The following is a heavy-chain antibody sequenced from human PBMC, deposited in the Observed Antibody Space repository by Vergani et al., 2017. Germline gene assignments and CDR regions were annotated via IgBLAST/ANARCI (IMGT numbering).Heavy chain of an antibody. CDR1: GYTFTSYG. Sequence: QVQLVQSGAEVKKPGASVKVSCKASGYTFTSYGISWVRQAPGQGLEWMGWISAYNGNTNYAQKFQGWVTMTRDTFISTAYMELSRLRSDDTAVYYCARVASIYSYYYYYGMDVWGQGTTVTVSS. CDR3: ARVASIYSYYYYYGMDV. J-gene: IGHJ6*02. V-gene: IGHV1-18*01. CDR2: ISAYNGNT. D-gene: IGHD3-3*02.